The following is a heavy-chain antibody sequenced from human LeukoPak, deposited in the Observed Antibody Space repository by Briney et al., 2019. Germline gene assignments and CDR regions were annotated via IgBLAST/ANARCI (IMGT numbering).Heavy chain of an antibody. V-gene: IGHV4-30-2*01. CDR1: GGSISSGGYS. CDR3: ATGYCSGGSCYFGY. Sequence: PSETLSLTCAVSGGSISSGGYSWSWIRQPPGKGLEWIGYIYHSGSTYYNPSLKSRVTISVDRSKNQFSLKLSSVTAADTAVYYCATGYCSGGSCYFGYWGQGTLVTVSS. J-gene: IGHJ4*02. D-gene: IGHD2-15*01. CDR2: IYHSGST.